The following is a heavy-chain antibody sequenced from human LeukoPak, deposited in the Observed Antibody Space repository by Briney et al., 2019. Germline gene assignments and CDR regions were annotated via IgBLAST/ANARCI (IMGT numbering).Heavy chain of an antibody. J-gene: IGHJ5*02. CDR2: ISAYNGNT. D-gene: IGHD3-22*01. V-gene: IGHV1-18*01. CDR3: AAHYYDSSGYYLGRNWFDP. CDR1: GYTFTSYG. Sequence: GASVKVSCKTSGYTFTSYGISWVRQAPGQGLEWMGWISAYNGNTNYAQKLQGRVTMTTDTSTSTAYMELRSLRSDDTAVYYCAAHYYDSSGYYLGRNWFDPWGQGTLVTVSS.